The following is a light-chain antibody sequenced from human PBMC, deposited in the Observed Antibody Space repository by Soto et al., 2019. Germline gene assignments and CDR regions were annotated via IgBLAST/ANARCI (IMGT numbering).Light chain of an antibody. J-gene: IGKJ1*01. Sequence: DIQVTQSPSSLSASVGDRVTITCRASQSISSYLNWYQQKPGKAPKLLIYAASSLQSGVPSRFSGSGSGTDFTLTISSLQPEDGATYYCQQSYSTTRTFGQGTQVDIK. V-gene: IGKV1-39*01. CDR2: AAS. CDR1: QSISSY. CDR3: QQSYSTTRT.